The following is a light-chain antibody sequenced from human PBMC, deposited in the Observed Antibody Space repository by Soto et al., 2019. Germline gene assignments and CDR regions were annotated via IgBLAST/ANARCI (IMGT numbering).Light chain of an antibody. CDR1: SSDVGGYNY. J-gene: IGLJ1*01. CDR3: SSYTSSSTV. V-gene: IGLV2-14*01. Sequence: QSVLTQPASVSGSPGQSITISCTGTSSDVGGYNYVSWYQQHPGKAPKLMIYEVSNRPSGVSNRFSGSKSGNTASLTISGLQAEDEADYYCSSYTSSSTVFGTGT. CDR2: EVS.